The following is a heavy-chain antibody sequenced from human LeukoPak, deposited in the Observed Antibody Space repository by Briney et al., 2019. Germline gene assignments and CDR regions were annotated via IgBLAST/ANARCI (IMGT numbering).Heavy chain of an antibody. Sequence: GGSLRLSCAASGFTFSSYSMNWVRQAPGKGLEGVSAIRGTGTSTYYADSVKGRFTISRDNSKNTLYLQMNSLRAEDTAVYYCAKVTYGSGTYGAFDYWGQGTLVTVSS. CDR3: AKVTYGSGTYGAFDY. V-gene: IGHV3-23*01. J-gene: IGHJ4*02. CDR2: IRGTGTST. D-gene: IGHD3-10*01. CDR1: GFTFSSYS.